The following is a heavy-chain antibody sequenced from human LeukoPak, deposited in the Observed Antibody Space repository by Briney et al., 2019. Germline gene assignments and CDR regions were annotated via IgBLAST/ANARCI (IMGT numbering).Heavy chain of an antibody. D-gene: IGHD3-22*01. CDR2: FYPGDSDK. J-gene: IGHJ4*02. CDR3: ARTAEASSGYSY. Sequence: AGGSLRLSCAASGYTFTSYWIGWVRQMPGKGLEWIWYFYPGDSDKKYIPSVQGQVTISPDKSINTAYLQWSSLKASDTAIYYCARTAEASSGYSYWGQGTLVTVSS. CDR1: GYTFTSYW. V-gene: IGHV5-51*01.